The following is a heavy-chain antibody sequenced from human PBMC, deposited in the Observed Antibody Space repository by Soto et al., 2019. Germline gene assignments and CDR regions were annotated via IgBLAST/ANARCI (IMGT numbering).Heavy chain of an antibody. CDR2: IIPIRGRA. J-gene: IGHJ3*02. V-gene: IGHV1-69*02. CDR3: AATTPAEVAGTGGAFDAFDI. Sequence: SVKVSCKASGGTFSSYTISWVRQAPGQGLEWMGIIIPIRGRASYAQKFQGRVTITRDTSTSTVYMELSSLRSEDTAVYYCAATTPAEVAGTGGAFDAFDIWGQGTMVTVSS. D-gene: IGHD6-19*01. CDR1: GGTFSSYT.